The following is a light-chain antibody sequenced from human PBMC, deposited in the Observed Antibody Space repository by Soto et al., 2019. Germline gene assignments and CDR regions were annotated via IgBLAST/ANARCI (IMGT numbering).Light chain of an antibody. Sequence: EIVLTQSPATLSLSPGERATLSFRASQSVSSSLAWYQQKPGQAPKVLIYSASTRATGIPSRFSGSGSGADFTLSISRLEPEDFAVYYRQQYGSSPQTFGQGTKVDIK. V-gene: IGKV3-20*01. CDR3: QQYGSSPQT. CDR2: SAS. J-gene: IGKJ1*01. CDR1: QSVSSS.